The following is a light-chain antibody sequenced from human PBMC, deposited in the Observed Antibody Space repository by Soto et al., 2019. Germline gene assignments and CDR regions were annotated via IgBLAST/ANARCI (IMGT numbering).Light chain of an antibody. V-gene: IGKV1-39*01. CDR2: AAS. Sequence: DIQMTQSPSSLSASVGDRVIITCRASQTISSHLNWYQQKPGKAPNLLVYAASSLQSGVPSRFTGSGSGTDFTLTILSLQPEEFATYFCQQSYTTPITFGQETRL. CDR3: QQSYTTPIT. J-gene: IGKJ5*01. CDR1: QTISSH.